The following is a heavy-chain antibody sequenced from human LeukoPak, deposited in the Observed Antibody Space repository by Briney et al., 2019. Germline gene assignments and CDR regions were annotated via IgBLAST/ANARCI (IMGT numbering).Heavy chain of an antibody. Sequence: SETLSLTCAVYGGSFSGYYWSWIRQPPGKGLEWIGEINHSGSTNYNPSLKSRVTISVDTSKNQFSLKLSSVTAADTAVYYCARGDYYYYMDVWGKGTTVTISS. CDR1: GGSFSGYY. V-gene: IGHV4-34*01. J-gene: IGHJ6*03. CDR3: ARGDYYYYMDV. CDR2: INHSGST.